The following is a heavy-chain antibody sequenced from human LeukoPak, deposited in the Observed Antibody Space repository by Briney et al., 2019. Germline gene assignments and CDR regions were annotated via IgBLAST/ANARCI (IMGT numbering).Heavy chain of an antibody. V-gene: IGHV4-39*07. Sequence: SETLSLTCTVSGGSISSSSYYWGWIRQPPGKGLEWIGSIYYSGSTYYNPSLKSRITISVDTSKNQFSLKLSSVTAADTAVYYCARDHYGSGSYYPDYWGQGTLVTVSS. J-gene: IGHJ4*02. D-gene: IGHD3-10*01. CDR1: GGSISSSSYY. CDR3: ARDHYGSGSYYPDY. CDR2: IYYSGST.